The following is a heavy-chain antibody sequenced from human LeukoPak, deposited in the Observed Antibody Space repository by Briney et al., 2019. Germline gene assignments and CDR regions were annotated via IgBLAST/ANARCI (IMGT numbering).Heavy chain of an antibody. CDR3: ARLSAYYYGSFFYYYMDV. Sequence: GGSLRLSCAASGFTFSNYWMSWVRQAPGKGLAWVASMKHDGSDKYYVDSVKGRFTISRDNAKNSVYLHMNSLRAEDTALYYCARLSAYYYGSFFYYYMDVWGKGTTVTVSS. V-gene: IGHV3-7*01. CDR1: GFTFSNYW. J-gene: IGHJ6*03. CDR2: MKHDGSDK. D-gene: IGHD3-10*01.